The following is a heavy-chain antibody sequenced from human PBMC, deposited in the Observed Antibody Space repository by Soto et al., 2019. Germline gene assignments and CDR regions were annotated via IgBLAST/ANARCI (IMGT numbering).Heavy chain of an antibody. CDR3: AKDRQPDGIWTLDY. V-gene: IGHV3-23*01. Sequence: EVQLLESGGHLVQPGGSLRLSCAASGFTLSTYTMNWVRQAPGKGLEWVSGIIQNGETYYTGSVKGRFTISRDNSKNMVYLQMDSLRADDTALYYCAKDRQPDGIWTLDYWGQGTLVTVSS. D-gene: IGHD3-9*01. CDR2: IIQNGET. J-gene: IGHJ4*02. CDR1: GFTLSTYT.